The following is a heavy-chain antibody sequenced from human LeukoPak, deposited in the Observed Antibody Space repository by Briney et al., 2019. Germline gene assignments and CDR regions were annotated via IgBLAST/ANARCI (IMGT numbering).Heavy chain of an antibody. CDR3: SKDRLSGTFDGFDI. Sequence: PGGSLRLSCAAFGFTFSNYAMSWVRQAPGKGLEWVSDISGSGGSTFYADSVKRRFTISRDYSKNTLYLHMNSLRAEDMAVYYCSKDRLSGTFDGFDIWGQGTMVTVSS. CDR1: GFTFSNYA. V-gene: IGHV3-23*01. D-gene: IGHD2-8*01. J-gene: IGHJ3*02. CDR2: ISGSGGST.